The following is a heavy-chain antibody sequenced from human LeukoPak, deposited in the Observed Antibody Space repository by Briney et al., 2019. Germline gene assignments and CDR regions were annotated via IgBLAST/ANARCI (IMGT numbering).Heavy chain of an antibody. CDR1: GFIISSYE. V-gene: IGHV3-48*03. Sequence: GGSLRLSCVASGFIISSYELNWVRQAPGKGLEWLTYITGSGSTIFYADSVKGRITISRDNAKNSLYLQMNSLRAEDTAVYYCASPRGYSGYDPGNYYFDYWGQGTLVTVSS. D-gene: IGHD5-12*01. CDR2: ITGSGSTI. J-gene: IGHJ4*02. CDR3: ASPRGYSGYDPGNYYFDY.